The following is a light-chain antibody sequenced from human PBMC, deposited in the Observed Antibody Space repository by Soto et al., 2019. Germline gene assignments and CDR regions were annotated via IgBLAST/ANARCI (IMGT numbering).Light chain of an antibody. J-gene: IGLJ2*01. CDR3: QSYDSSLSGHVV. CDR2: GNY. CDR1: SSNIGAGYD. Sequence: QSVLTQPTSVSGAPGQRVTISCTGSSSNIGAGYDVHWYQQLPGTAPKLLIYGNYNRPSGVPDRFSGSKSGTSASLAITGLQAEDEADYYCQSYDSSLSGHVVFGGGTKLTVL. V-gene: IGLV1-40*01.